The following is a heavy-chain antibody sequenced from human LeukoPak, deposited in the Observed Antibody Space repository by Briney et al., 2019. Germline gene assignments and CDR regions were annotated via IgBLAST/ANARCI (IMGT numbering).Heavy chain of an antibody. J-gene: IGHJ4*02. V-gene: IGHV1-69*13. D-gene: IGHD3-3*01. CDR3: ASPVKYYDTWSGYPPFDY. Sequence: SVKVSCKASGGTFNSYAISWVRQAPGQGLEWMGGIIPIFGTANYAQKFQGRVTITADESTSTAYMELSSLRSEDTAIYYCASPVKYYDTWSGYPPFDYWGQGTLVTVSS. CDR2: IIPIFGTA. CDR1: GGTFNSYA.